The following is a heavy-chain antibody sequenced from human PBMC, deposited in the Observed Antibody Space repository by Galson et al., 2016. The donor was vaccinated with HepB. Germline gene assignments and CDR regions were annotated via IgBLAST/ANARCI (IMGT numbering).Heavy chain of an antibody. CDR1: GFTFNTYA. CDR2: ISGNGIGT. J-gene: IGHJ4*02. D-gene: IGHD3-10*01. V-gene: IGHV3-23*01. Sequence: SLRLSCAASGFTFNTYAMTWVRQAPGKGLECVATISGNGIGTAYAGSVKGRFTISRDNSKNTVYLQMNSLRAEDTAVYFCARVTLRGVTLDFLDFWGRGTLVTVSS. CDR3: ARVTLRGVTLDFLDF.